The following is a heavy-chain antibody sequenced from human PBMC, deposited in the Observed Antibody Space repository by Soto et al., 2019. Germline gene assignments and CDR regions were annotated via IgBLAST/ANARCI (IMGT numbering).Heavy chain of an antibody. J-gene: IGHJ4*02. D-gene: IGHD1-26*01. V-gene: IGHV1-8*01. CDR3: AGEKVGTTGIDF. CDR1: GYTFTGYD. Sequence: QAQLVQSGAEVTKPGASVKVSCKASGYTFTGYDINWVRQATGQGLVWMGWMNPNSGNTGYAQNFQGRVTMTRDNSITTAYMELTSLRDDDSAVYYCAGEKVGTTGIDFWGQGTLVTVSS. CDR2: MNPNSGNT.